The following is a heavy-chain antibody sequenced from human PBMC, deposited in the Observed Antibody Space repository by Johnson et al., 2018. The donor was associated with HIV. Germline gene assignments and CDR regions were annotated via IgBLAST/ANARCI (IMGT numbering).Heavy chain of an antibody. D-gene: IGHD3-10*01. Sequence: VQLVESGGGLVQPGRSLRLSCAASGFTFDDYGMSWVRQAPGKGLEWVSGINWNGGSTGYADSVKGRFTISRDNAKNSLYLQMNSLRAEDTALYYCARDLYYGSGSSVAFDIWGQGTMVTVSS. J-gene: IGHJ3*02. CDR1: GFTFDDYG. CDR2: INWNGGST. V-gene: IGHV3-20*04. CDR3: ARDLYYGSGSSVAFDI.